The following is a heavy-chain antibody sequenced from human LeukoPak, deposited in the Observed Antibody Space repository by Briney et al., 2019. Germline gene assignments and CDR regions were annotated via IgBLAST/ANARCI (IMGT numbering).Heavy chain of an antibody. Sequence: TGGSLRLSCAASGFTFSTYTMNWVRQAPGKGLEWVSSISVSSSYIYYAGSVKGRFTISRDNAKNSLYLQMNSLRVEDTAVYFCTRDGKDCSSTSCSADYWGQGTLVTVSS. D-gene: IGHD2-2*01. V-gene: IGHV3-21*01. CDR2: ISVSSSYI. CDR1: GFTFSTYT. J-gene: IGHJ4*02. CDR3: TRDGKDCSSTSCSADY.